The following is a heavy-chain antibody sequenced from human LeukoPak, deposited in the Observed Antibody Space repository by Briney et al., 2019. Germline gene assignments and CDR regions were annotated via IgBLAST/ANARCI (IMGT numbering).Heavy chain of an antibody. CDR2: ISAYNGNT. CDR3: ARDQVTGGWWQPIPMDV. Sequence: ASVKVSCKASGGTFSSYAISWVRQAPGQGLEWMGWISAYNGNTNYAQKLQGRVTMTTDTSTSTAYMELRSLRSDDTAVYYCARDQVTGGWWQPIPMDVWGQGTTVTVSS. CDR1: GGTFSSYA. D-gene: IGHD2-15*01. V-gene: IGHV1-18*01. J-gene: IGHJ6*02.